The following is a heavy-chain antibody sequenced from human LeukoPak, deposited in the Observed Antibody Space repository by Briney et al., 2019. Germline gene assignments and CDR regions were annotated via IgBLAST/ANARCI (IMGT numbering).Heavy chain of an antibody. D-gene: IGHD3-22*01. CDR1: GYTFTSYG. J-gene: IGHJ4*02. CDR2: ISAYNGNT. CDR3: ARTTVDYYDSSGYYSY. Sequence: ASVKVSCKASGYTFTSYGISWVRQAPGQGLEGMGWISAYNGNTNYEQKLQGRVTMTTDTSTSTAYMELRSLRSDDTAVYYCARTTVDYYDSSGYYSYWGQGTLVTVSS. V-gene: IGHV1-18*01.